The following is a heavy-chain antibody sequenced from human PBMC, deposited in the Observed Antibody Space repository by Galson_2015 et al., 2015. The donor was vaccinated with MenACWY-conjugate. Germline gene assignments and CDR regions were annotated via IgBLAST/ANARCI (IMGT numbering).Heavy chain of an antibody. V-gene: IGHV5-51*01. CDR3: ARAPPDYGDYVNWFDP. CDR1: GYSFTSYW. Sequence: QSGAEVKKPGESLKISCKGSGYSFTSYWIGWVRQMPGKGLEWMGIIYPGDSDTRYSPSFQGQVTISADKSISTAYLQWSSLKASDTAMYYCARAPPDYGDYVNWFDPWGQGTLVTVSS. D-gene: IGHD4-17*01. J-gene: IGHJ5*02. CDR2: IYPGDSDT.